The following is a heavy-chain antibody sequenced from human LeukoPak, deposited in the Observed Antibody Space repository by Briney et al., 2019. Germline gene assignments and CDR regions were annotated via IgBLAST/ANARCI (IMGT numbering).Heavy chain of an antibody. Sequence: PGGSLRLSCAASGFTFSSYWMHWVRQGPGKDLVWVSRINTDGSSTSYADSVKGRFTISRDNAKNTLYLQMNSLRAEDTAVYYCARGEEYDSKEGLDSWGQGTLVTVSS. J-gene: IGHJ4*02. CDR3: ARGEEYDSKEGLDS. V-gene: IGHV3-74*01. CDR1: GFTFSSYW. CDR2: INTDGSST. D-gene: IGHD3-22*01.